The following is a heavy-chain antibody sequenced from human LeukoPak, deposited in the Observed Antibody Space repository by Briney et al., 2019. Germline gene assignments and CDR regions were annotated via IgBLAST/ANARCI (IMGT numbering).Heavy chain of an antibody. J-gene: IGHJ5*02. CDR1: GGSISSTSYH. CDR3: ARYASGSYYWFDP. V-gene: IGHV4-39*01. CDR2: VYYTGSA. D-gene: IGHD3-10*01. Sequence: SETLSLTCTVSGGSISSTSYHWAWIRQPPGKGLEWIATVYYTGSAYYNPSLKSRVTISVDTSKSQFSLRLSSVTTADTALYYCARYASGSYYWFDPWGQGTLVTVSS.